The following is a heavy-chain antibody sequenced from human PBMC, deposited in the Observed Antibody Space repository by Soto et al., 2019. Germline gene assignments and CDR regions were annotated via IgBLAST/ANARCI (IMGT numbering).Heavy chain of an antibody. V-gene: IGHV3-21*01. CDR2: ISSSSSYI. CDR1: GFSFSTYS. D-gene: IGHD6-19*01. Sequence: EVQLVESGGGLVKPGGSLRLSCAASGFSFSTYSVSWVRQAPGKGLEWASSISSSSSYIFYADSVKGRFTISRDNAKNSLYLQMNSLRAEATAVYYCARDVNRTGVAGSATDSWGQGTLVTVSS. J-gene: IGHJ4*02. CDR3: ARDVNRTGVAGSATDS.